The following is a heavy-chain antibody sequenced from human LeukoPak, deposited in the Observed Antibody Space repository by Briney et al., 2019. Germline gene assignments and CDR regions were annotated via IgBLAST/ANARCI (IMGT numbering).Heavy chain of an antibody. V-gene: IGHV1-24*01. CDR2: FDPEDGET. CDR1: GYTLTELS. J-gene: IGHJ5*02. CDR3: ATDPQWLFFRGFDP. D-gene: IGHD3-22*01. Sequence: ASVKVSCKVSGYTLTELSMHWVRQAPGKGLEWMGGFDPEDGETIYAQKFQGRVTMTEDTSTDTAYMELSSLRSEDTVVYYCATDPQWLFFRGFDPWGQGTMVTVSS.